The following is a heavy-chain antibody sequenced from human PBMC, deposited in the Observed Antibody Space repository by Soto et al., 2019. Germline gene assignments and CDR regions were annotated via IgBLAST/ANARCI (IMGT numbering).Heavy chain of an antibody. J-gene: IGHJ4*02. V-gene: IGHV3-30*18. CDR3: ANNRWGSGYEIDY. D-gene: IGHD5-12*01. Sequence: PGGSLRLSCAASGFTFSSYGMHWVRQAPGKGLEWVAVISYDGSNKYYADSVKGRFTISRDNSKNTLYLRMNSLRAEDTAVYYCANNRWGSGYEIDYWGQGTLVTVSS. CDR2: ISYDGSNK. CDR1: GFTFSSYG.